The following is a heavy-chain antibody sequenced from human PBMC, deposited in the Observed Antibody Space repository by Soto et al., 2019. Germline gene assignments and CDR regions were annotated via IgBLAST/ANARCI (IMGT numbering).Heavy chain of an antibody. V-gene: IGHV3-30-3*01. Sequence: QLVESGGGVVQPERSLKLSCTASSFVFSVYSLHWVRQAPGKGLEWVALISYDGGNKYYADSVKGRFTISRDNSKNTQYLQMNSLRSEDTAVYYCARDKDQYYFWGGTLDSWGQGTVVTVSS. CDR3: ARDKDQYYFWGGTLDS. CDR1: SFVFSVYS. CDR2: ISYDGGNK. D-gene: IGHD3-3*01. J-gene: IGHJ4*02.